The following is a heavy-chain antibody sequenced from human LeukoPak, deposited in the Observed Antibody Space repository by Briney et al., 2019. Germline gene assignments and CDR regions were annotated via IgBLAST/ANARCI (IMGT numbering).Heavy chain of an antibody. V-gene: IGHV1-2*02. CDR3: ARELSAVGRWGAFDM. D-gene: IGHD6-13*01. Sequence: GASVKVSCKASGYTFTDYFIHWIRQAPGQGLEWMGWINPNSGAPSYAQKFQGRVPMTRDTSINTGNMKLTGLRFDDTAVYYCARELSAVGRWGAFDMWGQGTMVTVSS. CDR2: INPNSGAP. CDR1: GYTFTDYF. J-gene: IGHJ3*02.